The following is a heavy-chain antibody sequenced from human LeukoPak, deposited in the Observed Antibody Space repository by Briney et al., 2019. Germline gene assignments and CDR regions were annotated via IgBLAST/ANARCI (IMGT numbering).Heavy chain of an antibody. CDR2: IYHSGST. J-gene: IGHJ5*02. D-gene: IGHD1-26*01. Sequence: KPSETLSLTCTVSGGSISSGGYYWSWIRQHPGKGLEWIGYIYHSGSTYYNPSLKSRLTISVDTSKNQFSLKLSSVTAADTAVYYCARREPREVPSFDPWGQGTLVTVPS. V-gene: IGHV4-31*03. CDR1: GGSISSGGYY. CDR3: ARREPREVPSFDP.